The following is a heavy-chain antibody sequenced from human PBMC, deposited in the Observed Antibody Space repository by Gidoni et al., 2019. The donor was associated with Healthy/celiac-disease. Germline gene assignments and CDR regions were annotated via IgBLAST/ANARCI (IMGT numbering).Heavy chain of an antibody. J-gene: IGHJ3*02. CDR1: VFTFSSYA. Sequence: QVQLVESGGGVVQPGRSLRLSCAAFVFTFSSYAMHWVRQAPGKGLEWVAVIADDGSNKYYADSVKGRFTISRDNSKNTLYLQMNSLRAEDTAVYYCARAGYSYGRGAFDIWGQGTMVTVSS. CDR3: ARAGYSYGRGAFDI. D-gene: IGHD5-18*01. V-gene: IGHV3-30-3*01. CDR2: IADDGSNK.